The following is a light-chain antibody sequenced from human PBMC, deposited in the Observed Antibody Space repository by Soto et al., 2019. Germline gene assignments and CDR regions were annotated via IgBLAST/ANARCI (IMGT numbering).Light chain of an antibody. J-gene: IGLJ1*01. CDR2: DVS. CDR3: VSYTTSASYV. CDR1: SSDFGGYNY. V-gene: IGLV2-11*01. Sequence: QSVLTQPRSVSGSPGQSVTISCTGTSSDFGGYNYVSWYQHHPGKAPKLMIYDVSERPSGVSNRFSGSKSGNTASLTISGLQAEDEADYYCVSYTTSASYVFGTGTKVTVL.